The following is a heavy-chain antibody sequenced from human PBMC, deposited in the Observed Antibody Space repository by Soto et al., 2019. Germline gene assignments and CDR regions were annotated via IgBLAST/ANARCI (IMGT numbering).Heavy chain of an antibody. CDR3: ARDRVYYYDSSGYYNFDY. D-gene: IGHD3-22*01. CDR1: GFTFSNYA. V-gene: IGHV3-30-3*01. Sequence: QVQLVESGGGVVQPGRSLRVSCAASGFTFSNYAMHWVRQAPGKGLEWVAVISYDGSNQFYADSVKGRFTISRDSSKSTPYLQMNNLRDEDTAVYYCARDRVYYYDSSGYYNFDYWGQGTLVTVSS. J-gene: IGHJ4*02. CDR2: ISYDGSNQ.